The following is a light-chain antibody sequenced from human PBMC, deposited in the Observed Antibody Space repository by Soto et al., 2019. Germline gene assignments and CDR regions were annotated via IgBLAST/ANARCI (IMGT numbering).Light chain of an antibody. CDR2: GAS. J-gene: IGKJ5*01. CDR1: QSVSSN. Sequence: EIVMTHSPATLSVSPGERTTLSCRASQSVSSNLAWYQQKPGQAPRLLIYGASTRATGIPARFRGSGSGTEFTLTISSLQSEDFAVYYCQQYNNWPPSFGQGTRLESK. V-gene: IGKV3-15*01. CDR3: QQYNNWPPS.